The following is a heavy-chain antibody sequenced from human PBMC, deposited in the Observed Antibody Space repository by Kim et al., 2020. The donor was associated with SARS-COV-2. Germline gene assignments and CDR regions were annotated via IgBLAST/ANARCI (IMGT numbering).Heavy chain of an antibody. J-gene: IGHJ6*02. Sequence: GGSLRLSCTTSGFIFTTYWMIWVRQAPGKGLEWVASIKQDGSERQYVDSVRGRFTISRDNAKNSVYLHMSSLAVEDTAMYYCVRSNAMDFWGQGTTVTVSS. CDR1: GFIFTTYW. CDR3: VRSNAMDF. V-gene: IGHV3-7*01. CDR2: IKQDGSER.